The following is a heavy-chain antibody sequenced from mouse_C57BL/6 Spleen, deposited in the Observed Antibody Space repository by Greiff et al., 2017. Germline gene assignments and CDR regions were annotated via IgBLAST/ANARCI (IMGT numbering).Heavy chain of an antibody. D-gene: IGHD1-3*01. J-gene: IGHJ2*01. CDR3: EREKVVAGGIDY. CDR1: GYTFTSYW. CDR2: IDPSDSYT. Sequence: QVQLQQPGAELVRPGTSVKLSCKASGYTFTSYWMHWVKQRPGQGLEWIGVIDPSDSYTNYNQKFKGKATLTVDTSSSTAYMQLSSLTSEDSAVYYCEREKVVAGGIDYWGQGTTLTVSS. V-gene: IGHV1-59*01.